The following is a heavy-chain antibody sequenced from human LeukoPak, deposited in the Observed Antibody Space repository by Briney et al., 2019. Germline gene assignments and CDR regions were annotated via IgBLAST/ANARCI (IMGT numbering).Heavy chain of an antibody. J-gene: IGHJ4*02. CDR2: KRYDGTNE. V-gene: IGHV3-30*02. D-gene: IGHD6-13*01. CDR1: GFTFRNYG. Sequence: GGSLRLSCVASGFTFRNYGMHWVRQAPGKGLEWVAFKRYDGTNEDYADSVKGRFTISRDNSKNTVSLQMNSLRTDDTAVYYCAKDLVLAAGYWGQGTLVTVSS. CDR3: AKDLVLAAGY.